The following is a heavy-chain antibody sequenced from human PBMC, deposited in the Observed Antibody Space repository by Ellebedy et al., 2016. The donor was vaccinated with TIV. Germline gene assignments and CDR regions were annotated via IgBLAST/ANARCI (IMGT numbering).Heavy chain of an antibody. CDR2: IHYSGRT. D-gene: IGHD3-9*01. J-gene: IGHJ6*02. V-gene: IGHV4-59*01. CDR1: GGSISSYY. Sequence: MPSETLSLTCTVSGGSISSYYWSWIRQPPGKGMEWIGYIHYSGRTNYSPSLKSRVTISIDTSKNQFSLKMSSVTAADTAVYYCARGYDILTEGMDVWGQGTTVTVSS. CDR3: ARGYDILTEGMDV.